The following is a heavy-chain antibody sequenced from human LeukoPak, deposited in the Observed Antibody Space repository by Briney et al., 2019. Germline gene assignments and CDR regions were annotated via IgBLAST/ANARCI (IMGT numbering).Heavy chain of an antibody. CDR3: AKGYYYGSGSHFDY. J-gene: IGHJ4*02. CDR2: ISSSSSTI. V-gene: IGHV3-48*01. D-gene: IGHD3-10*01. CDR1: GFTFSSYS. Sequence: PGGSLRLSCAASGFTFSSYSMNWVRQAPGKGLEWVSYISSSSSTIYYADSVKGRFTISRDNAKNSLYLQMNSLRAEDTAVYYCAKGYYYGSGSHFDYWGQGTLVTVSS.